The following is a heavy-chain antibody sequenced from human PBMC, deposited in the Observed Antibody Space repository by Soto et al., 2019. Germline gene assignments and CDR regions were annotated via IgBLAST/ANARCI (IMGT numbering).Heavy chain of an antibody. CDR1: VFTFSSYS. Sequence: GSLRLACAASVFTFSSYSMNWVRQAPGKGLEWVSYISSSSSTIYYADSVKGRFTISRDNAKNSLYLQMNSLRDEDTAVYYCARAGYDILTGYYKGPGAFDIWGQGTMVTVSS. CDR2: ISSSSSTI. CDR3: ARAGYDILTGYYKGPGAFDI. D-gene: IGHD3-9*01. V-gene: IGHV3-48*02. J-gene: IGHJ3*02.